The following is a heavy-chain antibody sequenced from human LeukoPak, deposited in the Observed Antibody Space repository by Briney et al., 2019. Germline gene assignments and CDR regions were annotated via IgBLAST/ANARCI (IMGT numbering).Heavy chain of an antibody. CDR2: IIPIFGIA. CDR3: ARDGSSSRRFDY. J-gene: IGHJ4*02. CDR1: GGTFSSYA. D-gene: IGHD6-13*01. V-gene: IGHV1-69*04. Sequence: LGSSVKVSCKASGGTFSSYAISWVRQAPGQGLEWMGRIIPIFGIANYAQKFQGRVTITADKSTSTAYMELSSLRSEDTAVYYCARDGSSSRRFDYWGQGTLVTVSS.